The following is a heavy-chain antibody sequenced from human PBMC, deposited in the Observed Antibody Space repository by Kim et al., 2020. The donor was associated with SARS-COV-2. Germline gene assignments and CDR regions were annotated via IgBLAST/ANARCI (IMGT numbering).Heavy chain of an antibody. V-gene: IGHV3-21*01. CDR1: GFTFSSYS. D-gene: IGHD5-12*01. J-gene: IGHJ4*02. Sequence: GGSLRLSCAASGFTFSSYSMNWVRQAPGKGLEWVSSISSSSSYIYYADSVKGRFTISRDNAKNSLYLQMNSLRAEDTAVYYCARDLFGDGYRIPADYWGQGTLVTVSS. CDR3: ARDLFGDGYRIPADY. CDR2: ISSSSSYI.